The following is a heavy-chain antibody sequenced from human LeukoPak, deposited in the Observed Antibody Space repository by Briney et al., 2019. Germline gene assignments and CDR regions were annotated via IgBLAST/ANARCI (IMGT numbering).Heavy chain of an antibody. CDR2: ISGSGGST. D-gene: IGHD2-2*01. V-gene: IGHV3-23*01. J-gene: IGHJ5*02. CDR1: GFTLSNYA. CDR3: AVVPAAIPNWFDP. Sequence: GGSLRLSCAASGFTLSNYAMNWVRQAPGKGLEWVSVISGSGGSTYYADSVKGRFTISRDNSKNTLYLQMNSLRVEDTAVYYCAVVPAAIPNWFDPWGQGTLVTVSS.